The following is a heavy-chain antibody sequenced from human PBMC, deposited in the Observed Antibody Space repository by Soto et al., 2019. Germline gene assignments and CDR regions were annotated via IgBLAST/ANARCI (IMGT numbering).Heavy chain of an antibody. J-gene: IGHJ6*02. V-gene: IGHV4-4*02. CDR1: SGSISNDNW. Sequence: QVQLQESGPGLVKPSGTLSLTCAVSSGSISNDNWWNWVRQPPGKGLEWIGDIYRSGSTNYNPSLKSRVTISLDKSSNQFSLQLSSVTAAYTAVYYCATNSYSSLGVWGQGTTVTVSS. CDR3: ATNSYSSLGV. CDR2: IYRSGST.